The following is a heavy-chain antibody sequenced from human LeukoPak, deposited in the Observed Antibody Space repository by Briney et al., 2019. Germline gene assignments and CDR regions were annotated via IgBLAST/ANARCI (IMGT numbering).Heavy chain of an antibody. CDR3: ARTRGGRYYYDSSGYLDY. Sequence: SETLSLTCTVSGGSISSSSYYWGWIRQPPGKGLEWIGSIYYSGSTYYNPSLKSRVTISVDTSKNQFSLKLSSVTAADTAVYYCARTRGGRYYYDSSGYLDYWGQGTLVTVSS. V-gene: IGHV4-39*07. D-gene: IGHD3-22*01. J-gene: IGHJ4*02. CDR2: IYYSGST. CDR1: GGSISSSSYY.